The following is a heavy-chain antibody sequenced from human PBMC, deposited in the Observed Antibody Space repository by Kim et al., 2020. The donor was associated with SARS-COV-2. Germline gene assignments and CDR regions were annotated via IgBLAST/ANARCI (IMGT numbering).Heavy chain of an antibody. CDR2: INAGNGDT. J-gene: IGHJ4*02. CDR3: ARDSGFGDMDY. D-gene: IGHD3-10*01. CDR1: GYTFTRYG. V-gene: IGHV1-3*01. Sequence: ASVKVSCTASGYTFTRYGLLWVRQAPGQRPEWMGWINAGNGDTKYSQKLQGRVTITRDTPASTAYMELRSLRSEDSALYYCARDSGFGDMDYWGQGTLV.